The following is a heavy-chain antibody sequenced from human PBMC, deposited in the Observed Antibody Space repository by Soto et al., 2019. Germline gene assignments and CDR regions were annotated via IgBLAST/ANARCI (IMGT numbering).Heavy chain of an antibody. CDR3: ARRRYSSGWTGSWFDP. CDR2: IIPIFGTA. D-gene: IGHD6-19*01. CDR1: GGTFSSYA. V-gene: IGHV1-69*06. J-gene: IGHJ5*02. Sequence: QVQLVQSGAAVKKPGSSVKVSCKASGGTFSSYAISWVRQAPGQGLEWMGGIIPIFGTANYAQKFQGRVTITADKSTSTAYMELSSLRSEDTGVYYCARRRYSSGWTGSWFDPWGQRTMVTVSS.